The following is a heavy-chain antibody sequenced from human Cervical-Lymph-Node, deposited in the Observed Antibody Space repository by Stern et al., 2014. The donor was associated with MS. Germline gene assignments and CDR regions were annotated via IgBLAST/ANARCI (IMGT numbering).Heavy chain of an antibody. J-gene: IGHJ4*02. CDR2: IYYSGST. D-gene: IGHD6-19*01. V-gene: IGHV4-59*01. Sequence: QVQLQESGPGLVKPSETLSLTCTVSGGSISSYYWSWIRQPPGKGLEWIGYIYYSGSTNYNPSLKSRVTISVDTSKNQFSLKLSSVTAADTAVYYCARASAYSSGWYYWGQGTLVTVSS. CDR3: ARASAYSSGWYY. CDR1: GGSISSYY.